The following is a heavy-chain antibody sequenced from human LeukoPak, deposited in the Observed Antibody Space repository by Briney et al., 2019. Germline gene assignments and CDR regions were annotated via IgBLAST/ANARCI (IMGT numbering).Heavy chain of an antibody. CDR2: IYAGDSDT. D-gene: IGHD5-18*01. Sequence: GESLKISCKGSGYRFTSYWIGWVRQMPGKGLEWMGIIYAGDSDTRYSPSFQGQVTFSADKSISTAYLQWSSLKASDTAMYYCARRIQVWSGDHYHYHMDVWGKGTTVTVS. CDR3: ARRIQVWSGDHYHYHMDV. V-gene: IGHV5-51*01. CDR1: GYRFTSYW. J-gene: IGHJ6*03.